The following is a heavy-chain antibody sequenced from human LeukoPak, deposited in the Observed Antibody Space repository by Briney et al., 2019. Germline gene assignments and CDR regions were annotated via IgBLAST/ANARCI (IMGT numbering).Heavy chain of an antibody. CDR1: GFTFDDYA. CDR2: ISWDGGST. V-gene: IGHV3-43D*03. J-gene: IGHJ6*03. D-gene: IGHD3-22*01. Sequence: GSLRLSCAASGFTFDDYAMHWVRQAPGKGLEWVSLISWDGGSTYYADSVKGRFTISRDNSKNSLYLQMNSLRAEDTALYYCAKAQYYYDSSGYSSYYYMDVWGKGTTVTVSS. CDR3: AKAQYYYDSSGYSSYYYMDV.